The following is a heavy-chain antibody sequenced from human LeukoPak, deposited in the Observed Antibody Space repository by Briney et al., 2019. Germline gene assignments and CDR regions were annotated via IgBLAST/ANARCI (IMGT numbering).Heavy chain of an antibody. CDR1: SGSTSTYY. Sequence: SETLSLTCTVSSGSTSTYYWSWIRQPPGKGLEWIGYIYYSGSTNYNPSLKSRVTLSLDTSKNQFSLRLNSVTAADTAVYYCATLQKYFFDDWGQGTLVTVSS. D-gene: IGHD4-11*01. CDR3: ATLQKYFFDD. CDR2: IYYSGST. J-gene: IGHJ4*02. V-gene: IGHV4-59*08.